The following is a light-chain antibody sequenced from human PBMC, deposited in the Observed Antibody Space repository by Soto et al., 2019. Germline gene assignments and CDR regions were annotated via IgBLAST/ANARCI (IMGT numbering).Light chain of an antibody. CDR1: QSLIHSDGNTY. CDR2: EVS. V-gene: IGKV2-30*02. J-gene: IGKJ1*01. CDR3: MQGTHWPWT. Sequence: DVVMTQSPLSLPVTLGQPASISCRSSQSLIHSDGNTYLSWFQQRPGQSPRRLIYEVSDRDSGVPQIFNGSGSGTDITRKIRRVEAEDVGVYYCMQGTHWPWTFGQGAEVEIQ.